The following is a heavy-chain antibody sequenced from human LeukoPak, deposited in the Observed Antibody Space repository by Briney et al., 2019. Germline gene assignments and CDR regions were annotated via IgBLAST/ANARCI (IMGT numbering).Heavy chain of an antibody. CDR1: GFTFSSYA. J-gene: IGHJ4*02. V-gene: IGHV3-23*01. CDR2: ISGSGGST. CDR3: AKARVATIGQQWLVFDY. Sequence: PGGSLRLSCAASGFTFSSYAMSWVRQAPGKGLEWVSAISGSGGSTYYADSVKGRFTISRDNSKNTLYLQMNSLRAEDTAVYYCAKARVATIGQQWLVFDYWGQGTLVTVSS. D-gene: IGHD6-19*01.